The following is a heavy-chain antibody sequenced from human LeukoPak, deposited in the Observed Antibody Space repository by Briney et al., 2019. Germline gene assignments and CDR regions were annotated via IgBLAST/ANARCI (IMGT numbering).Heavy chain of an antibody. CDR3: ARVYSSYYYYYYGMDV. CDR1: GGSISSSNW. J-gene: IGHJ6*04. V-gene: IGHV4-4*02. CDR2: IYHSGST. D-gene: IGHD6-19*01. Sequence: KASETLSLTCAVSGGSISSSNWWSWVRQPPGKGLEWIGEIYHSGSTNYDPSLKSRVTISVDTSKNQFSLKLSSVTAADTAVYYCARVYSSYYYYYYGMDVWGKGTTVTVSS.